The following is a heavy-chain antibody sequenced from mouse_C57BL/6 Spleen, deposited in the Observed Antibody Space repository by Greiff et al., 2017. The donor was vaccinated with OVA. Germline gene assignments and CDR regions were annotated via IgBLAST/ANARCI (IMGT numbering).Heavy chain of an antibody. CDR2: IWRGGST. Sequence: QVQLKQSGPGLVQPSQSLSITCTVSGFSLTSYGVHWVRQSPGKGLEWLGVIWRGGSTDYNAAFMSRLSITKDNSKSQVFFKMNSLQADDTAIYYCAKNPHYYGSSYWYFDVWGTGTTVTVSS. CDR1: GFSLTSYG. V-gene: IGHV2-5*01. D-gene: IGHD1-1*01. CDR3: AKNPHYYGSSYWYFDV. J-gene: IGHJ1*03.